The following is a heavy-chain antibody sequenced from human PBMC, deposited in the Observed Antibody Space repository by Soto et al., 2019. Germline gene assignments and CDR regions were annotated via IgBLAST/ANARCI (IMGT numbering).Heavy chain of an antibody. CDR1: GGSISSYY. D-gene: IGHD4-17*01. V-gene: IGHV4-59*01. CDR2: IYYSGST. CDR3: ARDDYGGNSESWFDP. J-gene: IGHJ5*02. Sequence: PSETLSLTCTVSGGSISSYYWSWIRQPPGKGLEWIGYIYYSGSTNYNPSLKSRVTISVDTSKNQFSLKLSSVTAADTAVYYCARDDYGGNSESWFDPWGQGTLVTVSS.